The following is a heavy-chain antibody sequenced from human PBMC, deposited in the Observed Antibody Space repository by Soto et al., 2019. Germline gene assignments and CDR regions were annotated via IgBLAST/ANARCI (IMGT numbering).Heavy chain of an antibody. CDR1: GFNFKKFA. V-gene: IGHV3-23*01. J-gene: IGHJ4*02. CDR2: ISCCGGST. CDR3: AKADGQQWLIPHLDK. Sequence: EVHLLESGGGVVQPGGSLRLSCVASGFNFKKFAMAWVRQAAGEGLEWVSGISCCGGSTSYADSVKGRFSIARDDSKNTVSLQLNRRRVEDTAEYYCAKADGQQWLIPHLDKWGKGTLVTVS. D-gene: IGHD6-19*01.